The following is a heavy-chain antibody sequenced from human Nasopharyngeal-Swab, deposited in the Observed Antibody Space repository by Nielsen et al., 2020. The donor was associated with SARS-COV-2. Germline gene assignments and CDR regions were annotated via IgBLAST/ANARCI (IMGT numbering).Heavy chain of an antibody. V-gene: IGHV3-11*04. CDR1: RFTFSDYY. D-gene: IGHD2-15*01. CDR3: ARDAGRMMGPAMDV. J-gene: IGHJ6*02. CDR2: ISSSGSAI. Sequence: GGSLRLSCAASRFTFSDYYMSWIRQAPGKGLEWASYISSSGSAIYYADSVKGRFTISRDNAKNSLYLQMNSLRAEDTAVYYCARDAGRMMGPAMDVWGQGTTVTVSS.